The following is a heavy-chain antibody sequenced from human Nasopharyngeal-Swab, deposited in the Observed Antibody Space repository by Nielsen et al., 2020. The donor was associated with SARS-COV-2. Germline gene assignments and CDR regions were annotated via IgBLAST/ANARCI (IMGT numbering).Heavy chain of an antibody. CDR3: ARDLGDYYYYYYMDV. V-gene: IGHV3-21*01. D-gene: IGHD3-10*01. CDR1: GFRFSDYS. CDR2: ISGSGDFI. J-gene: IGHJ6*03. Sequence: GESPKISCAASGFRFSDYSMNWVRQAPGKGPEWVSFISGSGDFIYYADSVKGRFTISRDNARNSLYLQMNSLRAEDTAIYYCARDLGDYYYYYYMDVWGKGTTVTVSS.